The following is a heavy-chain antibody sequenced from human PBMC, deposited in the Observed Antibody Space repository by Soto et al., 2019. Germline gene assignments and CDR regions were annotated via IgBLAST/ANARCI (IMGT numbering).Heavy chain of an antibody. CDR1: GGTFSSYT. Sequence: SVKVSCKASGGTFSSYTISWVRQAPGQGPEWMGRIIPILGIANYAQKFQGRVTITADKSTSTAYMELSSLRSEDTAVYYCARGNVLGYYDSSGYYSSAEYFQHWGQGTLVTVS. CDR3: ARGNVLGYYDSSGYYSSAEYFQH. J-gene: IGHJ1*01. CDR2: IIPILGIA. V-gene: IGHV1-69*02. D-gene: IGHD3-22*01.